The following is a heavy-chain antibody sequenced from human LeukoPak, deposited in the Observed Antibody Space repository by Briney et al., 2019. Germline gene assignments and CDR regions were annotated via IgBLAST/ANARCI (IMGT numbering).Heavy chain of an antibody. Sequence: GGSLRLSCAASGFIFSTYSMTWVRQAPGKGLEWVSAISGSGGSTYYADSVKGRFTISRDNSKNTLYLQMNSLRAEDTAVYYCAKEGGYSYGLFDYWGQGTLVTVSS. CDR1: GFIFSTYS. CDR2: ISGSGGST. J-gene: IGHJ4*02. V-gene: IGHV3-23*01. D-gene: IGHD5-18*01. CDR3: AKEGGYSYGLFDY.